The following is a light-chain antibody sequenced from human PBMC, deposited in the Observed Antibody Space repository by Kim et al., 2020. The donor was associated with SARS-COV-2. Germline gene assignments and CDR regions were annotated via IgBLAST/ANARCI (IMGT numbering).Light chain of an antibody. CDR3: QQYDTNPYT. J-gene: IGKJ2*01. Sequence: DVQMTQSPPTLSASVGDRVTITCRASQSISTWLAWYQQKPGKAPKLLIYKASSLEFGVPSRFSGSGSGTDFSLTISSLQPDDFATYYCQQYDTNPYTFGRGTKLEI. CDR1: QSISTW. CDR2: KAS. V-gene: IGKV1-5*03.